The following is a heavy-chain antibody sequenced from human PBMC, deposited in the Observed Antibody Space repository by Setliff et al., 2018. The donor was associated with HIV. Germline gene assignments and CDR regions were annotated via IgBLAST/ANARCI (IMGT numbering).Heavy chain of an antibody. D-gene: IGHD6-6*01. V-gene: IGHV4-39*01. J-gene: IGHJ4*02. CDR1: GDSISDTTYY. Sequence: SETLSLTCSVSGDSISDTTYYWGWIRQPPGKGLEWMGNIYHSGSTLYKPSLKSRVTMSVDTSKNQFSLNLRSVTAADTAVYYCARGLTARRVGNFDYWGRGTLVTVSS. CDR2: IYHSGST. CDR3: ARGLTARRVGNFDY.